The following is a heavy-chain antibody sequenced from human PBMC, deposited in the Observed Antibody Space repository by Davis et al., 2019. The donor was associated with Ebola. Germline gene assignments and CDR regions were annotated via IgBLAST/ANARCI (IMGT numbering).Heavy chain of an antibody. CDR1: GFTFKHYW. J-gene: IGHJ4*02. CDR2: INHDGTST. V-gene: IGHV3-74*01. CDR3: AKIGVRHSGDY. D-gene: IGHD3-10*01. Sequence: PGGSLRLSCVASGFTFKHYWMHWVRRVPGKGLVWVSRINHDGTSTDYAASVKGRFTIFRDNSRNTVFLQMNSLRVEDTAVYYCAKIGVRHSGDYWGQGTLVTVSS.